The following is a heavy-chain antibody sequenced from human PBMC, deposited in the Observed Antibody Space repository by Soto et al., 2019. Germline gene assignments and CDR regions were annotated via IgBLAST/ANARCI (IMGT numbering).Heavy chain of an antibody. Sequence: QVQLVESGGGVVQPGRSLRLSCAASGFTFSSYGMHWVRQAPGKGLEWVALISYDGSNKYFADSVKGRFTISRDYSKNTLYLQMNSLRAEDTAVYYCARDPSITGTKGGYYFDYWGQGTLVTVSS. CDR2: ISYDGSNK. D-gene: IGHD1-7*01. V-gene: IGHV3-30*03. CDR1: GFTFSSYG. CDR3: ARDPSITGTKGGYYFDY. J-gene: IGHJ4*02.